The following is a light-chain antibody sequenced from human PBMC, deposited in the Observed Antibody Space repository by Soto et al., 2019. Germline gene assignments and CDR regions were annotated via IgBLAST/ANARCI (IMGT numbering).Light chain of an antibody. CDR1: QSVSSN. CDR2: GAS. J-gene: IGKJ4*01. CDR3: LQYNNWPPLT. Sequence: EIVMTQSPATLSVSPGERATLSCRASQSVSSNLAWYQQKPGQAPRLLIYGASTRATGIPARFSGSGSGTEFNLTISSLQSEDFAVYYCLQYNNWPPLTFGGGTKVEIK. V-gene: IGKV3-15*01.